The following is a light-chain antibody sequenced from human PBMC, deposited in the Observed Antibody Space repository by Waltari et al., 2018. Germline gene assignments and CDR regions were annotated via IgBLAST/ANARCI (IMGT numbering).Light chain of an antibody. V-gene: IGKV3-15*01. Sequence: EIVMTQSPDTLSVSPGERATLSCRASQSVTTNLAWYQQKPGQPPRLLLYGASTRATGIPSRFSGSGSGTDFTLTISSLQSEDFAVYYCQQYFDWPMYTFAQGTKLEIK. CDR3: QQYFDWPMYT. J-gene: IGKJ2*01. CDR1: QSVTTN. CDR2: GAS.